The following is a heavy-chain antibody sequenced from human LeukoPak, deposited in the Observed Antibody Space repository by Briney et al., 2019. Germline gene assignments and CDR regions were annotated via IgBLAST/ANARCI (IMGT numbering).Heavy chain of an antibody. Sequence: GGSLRLSCAASGFIVSSNYMNWVRQAPGKGLEWVSVIYTDGSTYYADSVKGRFAISRDNAKNSLYLQMNSLRDEDTAVYYCARAGVYDSSGLRYWGQGTLVTVSS. CDR1: GFIVSSNY. J-gene: IGHJ4*02. CDR2: IYTDGST. D-gene: IGHD3-22*01. V-gene: IGHV3-53*01. CDR3: ARAGVYDSSGLRY.